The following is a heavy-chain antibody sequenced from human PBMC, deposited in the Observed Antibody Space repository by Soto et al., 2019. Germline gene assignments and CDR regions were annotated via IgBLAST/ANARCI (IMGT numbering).Heavy chain of an antibody. CDR3: ARRGVESSVYYNSGWFEH. Sequence: SVQVSCKASGGTFSSYAISWVRQAPGQGLEWMGGIIPIFGTANYAQKFQGRVTITADKSTSTAYMELSSLRSEDTAVYYCARRGVESSVYYNSGWFEHCGQGTLVTV. J-gene: IGHJ5*02. D-gene: IGHD3-22*01. CDR2: IIPIFGTA. V-gene: IGHV1-69*06. CDR1: GGTFSSYA.